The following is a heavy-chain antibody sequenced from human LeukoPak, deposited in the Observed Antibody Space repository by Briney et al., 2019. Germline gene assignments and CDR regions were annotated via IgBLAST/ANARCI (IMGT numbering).Heavy chain of an antibody. J-gene: IGHJ6*03. CDR2: INHSGST. Sequence: SETLSLTCAVYGGSFSGYYWSWIRQPPGKGLEWIGEINHSGSTSYNPSLKSRVTISVDTSKNQFSLKLSSVTAADTAVYYCARDGTPNYSSTWYMDVWGKGTTVTVSS. CDR1: GGSFSGYY. D-gene: IGHD6-13*01. V-gene: IGHV4-34*01. CDR3: ARDGTPNYSSTWYMDV.